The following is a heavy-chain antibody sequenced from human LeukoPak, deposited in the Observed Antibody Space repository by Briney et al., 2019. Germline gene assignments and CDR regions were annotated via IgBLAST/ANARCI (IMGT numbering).Heavy chain of an antibody. Sequence: GGSLRLSCAASGFTFSDYYMSWIRQAPGKGLEWVSYISSSGSTLYYADSVKGRITISRDNAKNSLSLQVSSLRAEDTAVYYCAKDRYSYAFEYSDSWGQGTLVTVSS. D-gene: IGHD5-18*01. CDR1: GFTFSDYY. CDR2: ISSSGSTL. J-gene: IGHJ4*02. V-gene: IGHV3-11*04. CDR3: AKDRYSYAFEYSDS.